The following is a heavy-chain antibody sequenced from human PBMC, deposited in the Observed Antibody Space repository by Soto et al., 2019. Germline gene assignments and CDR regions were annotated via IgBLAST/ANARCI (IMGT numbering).Heavy chain of an antibody. V-gene: IGHV3-15*01. J-gene: IGHJ4*02. Sequence: EVQLVESGGGLVKPGGSLRLSCAASGFTFSNAWMSWVRQAPGKGLEWVGRIKSKTYGGTTDYAAPVKGRFTISRDDSKNTLDLQMNSLKTEDTAVYYGTTEPVTYYYGSGRAPRFDYGGQGTLVTVSA. D-gene: IGHD3-10*01. CDR2: IKSKTYGGTT. CDR1: GFTFSNAW. CDR3: TTEPVTYYYGSGRAPRFDY.